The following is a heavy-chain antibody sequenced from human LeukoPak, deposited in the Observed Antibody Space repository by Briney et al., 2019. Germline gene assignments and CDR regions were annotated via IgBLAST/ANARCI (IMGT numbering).Heavy chain of an antibody. CDR1: GGSFGGYY. CDR3: ARDNEYCGGDCYVI. V-gene: IGHV4-34*01. Sequence: PSETLSLTCAVYGGSFGGYYWSWIRQPPGKGLEWIGEINHSGSTNYNPSLKSRVTISVDTSKNQFSLKLSSVTAADTAVYYCARDNEYCGGDCYVIWGQGTLVTVSS. D-gene: IGHD2-21*02. CDR2: INHSGST. J-gene: IGHJ4*02.